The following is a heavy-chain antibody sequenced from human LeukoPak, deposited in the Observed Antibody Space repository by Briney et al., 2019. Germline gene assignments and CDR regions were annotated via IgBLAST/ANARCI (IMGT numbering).Heavy chain of an antibody. CDR2: IYYSGST. CDR1: GGSISSGGYY. Sequence: SETLSLTCTVSGGSISSGGYYWSWIRQHPGKGLEWIGYIYYSGSTYYNPSLKSRVTISVDTSKNQFSLKLSSVTAADTAVYYCARDHDYGDYFQHWGQGTLVTVSS. J-gene: IGHJ1*01. CDR3: ARDHDYGDYFQH. D-gene: IGHD4-17*01. V-gene: IGHV4-31*03.